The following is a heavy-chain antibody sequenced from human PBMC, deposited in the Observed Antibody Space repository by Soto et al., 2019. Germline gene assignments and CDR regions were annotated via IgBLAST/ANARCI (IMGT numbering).Heavy chain of an antibody. V-gene: IGHV4-31*03. Sequence: QVQLQESGPGLVKPSQTLSLTCTVSGGSISSGGYYWSWIRQHPGKGLEWIGYIYYSGSTYYNPSIKSRVTISVDTSRNQVSLTVCSVTAADTAVYYCARVIAVAGFSDWFDPWGQGTLVTVSS. CDR1: GGSISSGGYY. CDR3: ARVIAVAGFSDWFDP. J-gene: IGHJ5*02. CDR2: IYYSGST. D-gene: IGHD6-19*01.